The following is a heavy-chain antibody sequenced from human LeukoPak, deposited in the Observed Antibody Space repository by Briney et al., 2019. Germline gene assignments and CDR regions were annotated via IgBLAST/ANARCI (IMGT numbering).Heavy chain of an antibody. V-gene: IGHV1-18*01. J-gene: IGHJ4*02. CDR3: ARERIGTWGVFDY. Sequence: MFQGRVTMTTGTSTTTAYMELRSLRSDDTAVYYCARERIGTWGVFDYWGQGTLVTVSS. D-gene: IGHD1-7*01.